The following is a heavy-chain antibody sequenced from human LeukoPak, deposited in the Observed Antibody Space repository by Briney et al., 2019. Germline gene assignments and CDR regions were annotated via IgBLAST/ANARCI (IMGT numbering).Heavy chain of an antibody. V-gene: IGHV1-69*02. Sequence: SVKVSCKASGGTFSSYTISWVRHAPGQGLEWMGSIIPILGIANYAHKFQGRATITSDKSTSTAYMELSRMRSEDTAVYYCATTGVPGAYTTQYNWFDPWGQGTLVTVSS. D-gene: IGHD2-2*01. CDR1: GGTFSSYT. CDR3: ATTGVPGAYTTQYNWFDP. CDR2: IIPILGIA. J-gene: IGHJ5*02.